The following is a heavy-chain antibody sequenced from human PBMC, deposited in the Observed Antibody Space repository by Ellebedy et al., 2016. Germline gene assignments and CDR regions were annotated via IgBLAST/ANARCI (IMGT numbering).Heavy chain of an antibody. CDR2: INHSGST. D-gene: IGHD2-21*02. Sequence: SETLSLTCAVYGGSFSGYYWSWIRQPPGKGLEWIGEINHSGSTNYNPSLKSRVTISVDTSKNQFSLKLSSVTAADTAVYYCARPNLAYCGGDCYSVAFDIWGQGTMVTVSS. J-gene: IGHJ3*02. V-gene: IGHV4-34*01. CDR3: ARPNLAYCGGDCYSVAFDI. CDR1: GGSFSGYY.